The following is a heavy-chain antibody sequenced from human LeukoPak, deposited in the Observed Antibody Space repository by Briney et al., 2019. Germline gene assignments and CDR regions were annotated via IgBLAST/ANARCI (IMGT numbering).Heavy chain of an antibody. D-gene: IGHD3-9*01. CDR3: ATFDILTGDHISDAFDI. CDR2: IYYSGST. J-gene: IGHJ3*02. CDR1: GGSISSSSYY. Sequence: SETLSLTCTVSGGSISSSSYYWGWIRQPPGKGLEWIGSIYYSGSTYYNPSLKSRVTISVDTSKNQFSLKLSSVTAADTAVYYCATFDILTGDHISDAFDIWGQGTMVTVPS. V-gene: IGHV4-39*07.